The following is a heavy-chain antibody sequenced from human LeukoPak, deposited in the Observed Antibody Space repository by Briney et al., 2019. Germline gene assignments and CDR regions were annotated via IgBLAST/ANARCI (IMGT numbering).Heavy chain of an antibody. CDR3: ARAHLGEYYFDY. D-gene: IGHD7-27*01. J-gene: IGHJ4*02. V-gene: IGHV1-69*05. CDR1: GGTFSSYA. Sequence: SVKVSCKASGGTFSSYAISWVRQAPGQGLEWMGRIIPIFGTANYAQKFQGRVTITTDESTSTAYMELSSLRSEDTAVYYCARAHLGEYYFDYWGQGTLVTVSS. CDR2: IIPIFGTA.